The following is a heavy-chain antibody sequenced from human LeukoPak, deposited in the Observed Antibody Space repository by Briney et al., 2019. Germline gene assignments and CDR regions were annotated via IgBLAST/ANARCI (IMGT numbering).Heavy chain of an antibody. Sequence: PSETLSLTCAVYGGSFSGYYWSWIRQPPGKGLEWIGEINHSGSTNYNPSLKSRVTISVDTSKNQFSLKLSPLTAADTAVFYCARGTGSVAGWLDYWGQGTLVTVSS. CDR1: GGSFSGYY. CDR3: ARGTGSVAGWLDY. CDR2: INHSGST. J-gene: IGHJ4*02. V-gene: IGHV4-34*01. D-gene: IGHD3-9*01.